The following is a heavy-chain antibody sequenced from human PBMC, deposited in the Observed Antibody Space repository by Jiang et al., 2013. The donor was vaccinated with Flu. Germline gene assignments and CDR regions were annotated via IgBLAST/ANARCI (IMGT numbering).Heavy chain of an antibody. CDR3: ARHRYYDTNNGFDL. CDR1: GDSTSSYY. J-gene: IGHJ2*01. CDR2: ISYSGST. Sequence: PGLVKPSETLSLTCTISGDSTSSYYWSWIRQPPGKGLEWIGYISYSGSTKYNPSLKSRVTISADTSRNEFSLKLSSVTAADTAVYFCARHRYYDTNNGFDLWGRGTLVTVSS. V-gene: IGHV4-59*08. D-gene: IGHD3-22*01.